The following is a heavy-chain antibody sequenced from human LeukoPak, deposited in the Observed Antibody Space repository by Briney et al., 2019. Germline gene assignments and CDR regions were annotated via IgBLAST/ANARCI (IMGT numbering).Heavy chain of an antibody. CDR3: ARVLIVATIVYFDY. Sequence: GGSLRLSCAASGFTFSSNAMSWVRQAPGKGLEWVSGIGGGVGTTYYPDSVKGRFTISRDNSKNTVYLQMNSLGAEDTALYYCARVLIVATIVYFDYWGQGTLVTVSS. CDR2: IGGGVGTT. D-gene: IGHD5-12*01. J-gene: IGHJ4*02. V-gene: IGHV3-23*01. CDR1: GFTFSSNA.